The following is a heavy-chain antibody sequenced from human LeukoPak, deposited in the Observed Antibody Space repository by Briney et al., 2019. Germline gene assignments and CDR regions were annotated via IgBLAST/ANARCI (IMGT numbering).Heavy chain of an antibody. CDR2: IYPGDSDT. CDR3: ARVPGYGPRATSHYYYGMDV. Sequence: GESLKISCKGSGYSFTSYWIGWVRQMPGKGLEWMGIIYPGDSDTRYSPSFQGQVTISAGKSISTAYLQWSSLKASDTAMYYCARVPGYGPRATSHYYYGMDVWGQGTTVTVSS. V-gene: IGHV5-51*01. J-gene: IGHJ6*02. CDR1: GYSFTSYW. D-gene: IGHD5-18*01.